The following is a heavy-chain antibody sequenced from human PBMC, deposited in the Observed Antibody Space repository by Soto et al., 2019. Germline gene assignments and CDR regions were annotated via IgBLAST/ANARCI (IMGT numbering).Heavy chain of an antibody. V-gene: IGHV3-23*01. CDR2: ISGSGGST. CDR3: AKGIVYYYDCSGYFVY. Sequence: SLRLSCAASGFTFRSYAMSWVRQAPGKGLEWASAISGSGGSTYYADSVKGRFTISRDNSKNTLYLQMPRLRGLNQAVHYCAKGIVYYYDCSGYFVYWGQGALLTVSS. CDR1: GFTFRSYA. J-gene: IGHJ4*02. D-gene: IGHD3-22*01.